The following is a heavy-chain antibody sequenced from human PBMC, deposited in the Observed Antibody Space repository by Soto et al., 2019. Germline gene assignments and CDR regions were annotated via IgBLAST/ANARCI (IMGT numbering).Heavy chain of an antibody. D-gene: IGHD3-22*01. CDR3: ARDDGAYYYDSSDWYFDL. CDR1: GFTFSSYG. Sequence: QVQLVESGGGVVQPGRSLRLSCAASGFTFSSYGMHWVHQAPGKGLEWVAVIWYDGSNKYYADSVKGRFTISRDNSKNTLYLQMNSLRTEDTAVYYCARDDGAYYYDSSDWYFDLWGRGTLVTVSS. V-gene: IGHV3-33*01. CDR2: IWYDGSNK. J-gene: IGHJ2*01.